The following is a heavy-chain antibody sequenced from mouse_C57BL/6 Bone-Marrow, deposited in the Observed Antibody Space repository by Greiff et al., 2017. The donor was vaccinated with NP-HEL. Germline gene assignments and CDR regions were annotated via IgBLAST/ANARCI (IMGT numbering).Heavy chain of an antibody. CDR1: GYTFTSYW. J-gene: IGHJ2*01. CDR2: IYPGNSDT. CDR3: TRGCHYYGSSGLY. Sequence: VQLQQSGTVLARPGASVKMSCKTSGYTFTSYWMHWVKQRPGQGLEWIGAIYPGNSDTSYNQKFKGKAKLTAVTSASTAYMELSSLTNEDSAVYYCTRGCHYYGSSGLYWGQGTTLTVSS. V-gene: IGHV1-5*01. D-gene: IGHD1-1*01.